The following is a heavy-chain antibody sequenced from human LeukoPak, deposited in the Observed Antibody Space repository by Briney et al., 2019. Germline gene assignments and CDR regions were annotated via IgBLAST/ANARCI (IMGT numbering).Heavy chain of an antibody. D-gene: IGHD6-19*01. V-gene: IGHV3-23*01. CDR2: ISDSGEIT. Sequence: GGSLRLSCTASGFTFSSYAMSWVRQAPGKGLEWVSGISDSGEITFYADSVKGRFTISRDNSENTLYLQMNSLRAEDTAVYYCAREGGSGWYSGWFDPWGQGTLVTVSS. CDR3: AREGGSGWYSGWFDP. J-gene: IGHJ5*02. CDR1: GFTFSSYA.